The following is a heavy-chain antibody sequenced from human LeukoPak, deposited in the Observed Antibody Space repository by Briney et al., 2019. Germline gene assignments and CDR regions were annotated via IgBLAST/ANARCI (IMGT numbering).Heavy chain of an antibody. CDR1: GYTFTSYV. Sequence: GASVKVSCKASGYTFTSYVINWVRQAPGQGLEWMGWISAYNGNTNYAQKPQGRVTMTTDTSTSTAYMELRSLRSDDTAVYYCAREGYSSSWNYFDYWGQGALVTVPS. CDR2: ISAYNGNT. CDR3: AREGYSSSWNYFDY. J-gene: IGHJ4*02. D-gene: IGHD6-13*01. V-gene: IGHV1-18*01.